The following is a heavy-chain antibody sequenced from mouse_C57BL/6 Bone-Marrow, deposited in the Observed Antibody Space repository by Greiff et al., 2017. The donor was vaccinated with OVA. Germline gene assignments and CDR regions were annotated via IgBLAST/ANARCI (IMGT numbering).Heavy chain of an antibody. CDR2: ISSGGSYT. Sequence: EVKLMESGGDLVKPGGSLKLSCAASGFTFSSYGMSWVRQTPDKRLEWVATISSGGSYTYYPDSVKGRFTISRDNAKNTLYLQMSRLKSEDTAMYYCARHTGLSYYYGSDYWGQGTTLTVSS. CDR3: ARHTGLSYYYGSDY. J-gene: IGHJ2*01. CDR1: GFTFSSYG. D-gene: IGHD1-1*01. V-gene: IGHV5-6*01.